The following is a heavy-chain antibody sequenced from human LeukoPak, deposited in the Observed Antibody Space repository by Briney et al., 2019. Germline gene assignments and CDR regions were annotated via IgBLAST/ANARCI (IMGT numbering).Heavy chain of an antibody. CDR3: AKDVDATVTTGYFDY. D-gene: IGHD4-17*01. J-gene: IGHJ4*02. CDR1: GFTFSNAW. CDR2: IKSKTDGGTT. V-gene: IGHV3-15*01. Sequence: PGGSLRLSCAASGFTFSNAWMSWARQAPGKGLEWVGRIKSKTDGGTTDYAAPVKGRFTISRDDSKNTLYLQMNSLKTEDTAVYYCAKDVDATVTTGYFDYWGQGTLVTVSS.